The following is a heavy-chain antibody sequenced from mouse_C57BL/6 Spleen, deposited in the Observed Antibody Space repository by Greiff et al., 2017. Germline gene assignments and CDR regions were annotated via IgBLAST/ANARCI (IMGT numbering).Heavy chain of an antibody. Sequence: QVQLKQPGTELVKPGASVKLSCKASGYTFTSYWMHWVKQRPGQGLEWIGNINPSNGGTNYNEKFKSKATLTVDKSPSTAYMQLSSLTSEDSAVYYCARSGRTVVATEAMDYWGQGTSVTVSS. CDR1: GYTFTSYW. V-gene: IGHV1-53*01. CDR2: INPSNGGT. D-gene: IGHD1-1*01. CDR3: ARSGRTVVATEAMDY. J-gene: IGHJ4*01.